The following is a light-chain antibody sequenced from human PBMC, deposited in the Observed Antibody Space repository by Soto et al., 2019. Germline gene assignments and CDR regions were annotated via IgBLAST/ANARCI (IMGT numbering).Light chain of an antibody. V-gene: IGLV2-8*01. CDR3: SSYTGSNNLLVL. Sequence: QSALTQPPSASGSLGQSVTISCTGTSSDVGGYNYVSWYQQHPGKAPKLMIYEVSKRPSGVPDRFSGSRSGNTASLTVSGLQAEDEADYYCSSYTGSNNLLVLFGGGTKVTVL. CDR1: SSDVGGYNY. CDR2: EVS. J-gene: IGLJ2*01.